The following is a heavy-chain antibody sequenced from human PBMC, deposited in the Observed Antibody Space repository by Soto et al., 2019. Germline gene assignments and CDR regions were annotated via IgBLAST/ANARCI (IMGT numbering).Heavy chain of an antibody. V-gene: IGHV1-18*01. CDR3: ARDNYDYVWGSYLPNWFDP. Sequence: GASVKVSCKTSGYIFTAFGISWVRQAPGQGLEWMGWISGYNDKTNYAQKFQGRVTMTTDTSTSTAYMELRSLRSDDTAVYYCARDNYDYVWGSYLPNWFDPWGQGTLVTVSS. D-gene: IGHD3-16*02. CDR2: ISGYNDKT. CDR1: GYIFTAFG. J-gene: IGHJ5*02.